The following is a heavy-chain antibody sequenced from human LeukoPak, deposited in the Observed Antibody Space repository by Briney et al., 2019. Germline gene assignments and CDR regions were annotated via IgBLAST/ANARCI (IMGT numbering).Heavy chain of an antibody. D-gene: IGHD5-24*01. CDR2: IYYSGTT. J-gene: IGHJ4*02. CDR3: ARGPDDFDY. Sequence: SETLSLTCTVSGVSMNSYYWSWTRQPPGKGLEWIGYIYYSGTTRYNPSLKSRVTISVDTSKNQFSLKLSSVTAADTAVYYCARGPDDFDYWGQGILVTVSS. V-gene: IGHV4-59*01. CDR1: GVSMNSYY.